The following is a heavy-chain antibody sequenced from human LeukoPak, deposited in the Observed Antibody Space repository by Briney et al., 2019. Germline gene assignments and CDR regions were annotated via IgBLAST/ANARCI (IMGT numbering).Heavy chain of an antibody. V-gene: IGHV4-59*01. CDR3: ARGDFWSGAPTD. CDR2: IYYTGRA. J-gene: IGHJ4*02. Sequence: SETLSLTCTVSGDSISSYYWSWIRQPPGTGLEWIGYIYYTGRADYNPSLKSRVSMSVDTSKNQFSLRVNSMNAADTGVYYCARGDFWSGAPTDWGQGTLVTVSS. CDR1: GDSISSYY. D-gene: IGHD3-3*01.